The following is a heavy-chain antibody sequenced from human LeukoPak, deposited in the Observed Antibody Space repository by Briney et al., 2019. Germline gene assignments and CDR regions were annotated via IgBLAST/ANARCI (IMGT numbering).Heavy chain of an antibody. CDR2: INPNSGGT. D-gene: IGHD6-13*01. CDR1: GYTFTGYY. J-gene: IGHJ6*02. V-gene: IGHV1-2*04. CDR3: ARMSGAIAAAANYYYYYGMDV. Sequence: ASVKVSCEASGYTFTGYYMHWVRQAPGQGLEWMGWINPNSGGTNYAQKFQGWVTMTRDTSISTAYMELSRLRSDDTAVYYCARMSGAIAAAANYYYYYGMDVWGQGTTVTVSS.